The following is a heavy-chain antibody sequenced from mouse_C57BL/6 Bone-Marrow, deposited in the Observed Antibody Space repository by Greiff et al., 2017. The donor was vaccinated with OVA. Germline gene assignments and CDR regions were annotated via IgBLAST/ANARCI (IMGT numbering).Heavy chain of an antibody. CDR1: GYTFTSYG. D-gene: IGHD1-1*01. V-gene: IGHV1-58*01. CDR3: ARLITTVVEGYFDV. J-gene: IGHJ1*03. CDR2: IYIGNGYT. Sequence: EVKLQESGAELVRPGSSVKMSCKTSGYTFTSYGINWVKQRPGQGLEWIGYIYIGNGYTEYNEKFKGKATLTSDTSSSTPYMQLSSLTSEDSAIYFCARLITTVVEGYFDVWGTGTAVTVSS.